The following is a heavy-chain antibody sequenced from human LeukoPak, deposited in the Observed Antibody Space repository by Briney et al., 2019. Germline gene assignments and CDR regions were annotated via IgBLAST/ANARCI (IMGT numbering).Heavy chain of an antibody. Sequence: GSLRLSCAASGFTFSNYWMTWLRQAPGRGLEWVANIRQDGGTKYYVDSVKGRSTISRDNAMNSLYLQMNSLRAEDTAVYYCARSSGYPFFDYWGQGTLVTVSS. CDR3: ARSSGYPFFDY. CDR1: GFTFSNYW. D-gene: IGHD3-22*01. V-gene: IGHV3-7*01. CDR2: IRQDGGTK. J-gene: IGHJ4*02.